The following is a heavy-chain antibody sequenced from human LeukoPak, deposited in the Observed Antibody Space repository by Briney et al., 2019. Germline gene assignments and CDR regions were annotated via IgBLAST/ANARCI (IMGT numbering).Heavy chain of an antibody. CDR2: IYTSGST. J-gene: IGHJ3*02. Sequence: SQTLSLTCTVSGGSISSGSYYWSWIRQPAGKGLEWIGRIYTSGSTNYNPSLKSRVTISVDTSKNQFSLKLSSVTAADTAVYYGARDGLRITMVRGVIGAFDIWGQGTMVTVSS. D-gene: IGHD3-10*01. CDR3: ARDGLRITMVRGVIGAFDI. V-gene: IGHV4-61*02. CDR1: GGSISSGSYY.